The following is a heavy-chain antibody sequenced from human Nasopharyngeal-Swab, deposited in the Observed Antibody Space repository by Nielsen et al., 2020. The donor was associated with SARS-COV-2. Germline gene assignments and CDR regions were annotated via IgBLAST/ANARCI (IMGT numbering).Heavy chain of an antibody. V-gene: IGHV3-74*01. CDR3: LRGMAGYGWFDP. CDR2: ISSDGGA. Sequence: GESLKISCAASGFSISGYCMHWVRQAPGKGLVWVSRISSDGGANYADSATGRFTIPRDNDKNTVYLQMNSLRDEDTAVYYCLRGMAGYGWFDPWGQGILVTVSS. D-gene: IGHD2-2*03. J-gene: IGHJ5*02. CDR1: GFSISGYC.